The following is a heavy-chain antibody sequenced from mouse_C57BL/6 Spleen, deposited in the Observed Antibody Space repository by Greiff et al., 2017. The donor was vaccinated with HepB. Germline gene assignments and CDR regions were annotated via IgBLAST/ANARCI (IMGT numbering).Heavy chain of an antibody. CDR2: SRNKANDYTT. CDR1: GFTFSDFY. V-gene: IGHV7-1*01. D-gene: IGHD2-3*01. Sequence: EVKLMESGGGLVQSGRSLRLSCATSGFTFSDFYMEWVRQAPGKGLEWIAASRNKANDYTTEYSASVKGRFIVSRDTSQSILYLQMNALRAEDTAIYYCARDGYDGGYFDVWGTGTTVTVSS. CDR3: ARDGYDGGYFDV. J-gene: IGHJ1*03.